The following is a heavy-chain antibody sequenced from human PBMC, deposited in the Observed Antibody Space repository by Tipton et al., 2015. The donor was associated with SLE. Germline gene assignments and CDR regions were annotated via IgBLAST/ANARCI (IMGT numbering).Heavy chain of an antibody. CDR3: ARETGAYYFDY. Sequence: SLRLSCAASGFAFSSYWMSWVRQAPGKGLEWVANIKQDGSEKYYVDSVKGRFTISRDNAKNSLYLQMNSLRAEDTAVYYCARETGAYYFDYWGQGTLVTVSS. CDR2: IKQDGSEK. CDR1: GFAFSSYW. J-gene: IGHJ4*02. V-gene: IGHV3-7*01. D-gene: IGHD7-27*01.